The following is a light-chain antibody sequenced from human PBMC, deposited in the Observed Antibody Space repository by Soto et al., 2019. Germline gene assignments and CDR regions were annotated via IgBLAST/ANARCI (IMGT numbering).Light chain of an antibody. Sequence: QSVLTQPPSVSAAPGQKVTISCSGSSSNIGNEYVSWYQQLPGTAPKLLIYDNNQRPSGIPDRFSGPKSGTSATLGITGLQTGDEADYYCGTWDGSLSAVVFGGGTKLTVL. CDR1: SSNIGNEY. V-gene: IGLV1-51*01. J-gene: IGLJ2*01. CDR2: DNN. CDR3: GTWDGSLSAVV.